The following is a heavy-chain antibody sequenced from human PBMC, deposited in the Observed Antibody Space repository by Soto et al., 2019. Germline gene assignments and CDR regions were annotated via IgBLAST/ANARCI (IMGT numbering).Heavy chain of an antibody. CDR1: GFTFSGRS. CDR2: IDNAGTDS. D-gene: IGHD3-10*01. V-gene: IGHV3-74*01. CDR3: ARGWFGPDV. Sequence: EVQLVESGGGLVQPGGSLRLSCAASGFTFSGRSMHWVRQAPGKGLVWVSGIDNAGTDSTYADSVKGRFTSSRDNEKNTLYLQMNSLRVEDTAVYYCARGWFGPDVWGKGTTVTVSS. J-gene: IGHJ6*04.